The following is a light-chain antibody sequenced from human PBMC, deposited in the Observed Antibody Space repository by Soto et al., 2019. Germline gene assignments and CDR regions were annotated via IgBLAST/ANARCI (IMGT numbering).Light chain of an antibody. V-gene: IGLV3-21*02. CDR3: TSYAGSNVV. CDR2: DDS. J-gene: IGLJ2*01. CDR1: NIGTKS. Sequence: SYELTQPPSVSVAPGQTASITCGGNNIGTKSVHWYQHKPGQAPVLVVYDDSDRPSGIPDRISGSKSGNTASLTVSGLQADDEADYYCTSYAGSNVVFGGGTKLTVL.